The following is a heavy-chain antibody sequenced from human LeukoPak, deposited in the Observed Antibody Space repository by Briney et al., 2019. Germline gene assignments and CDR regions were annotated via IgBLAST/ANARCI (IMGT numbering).Heavy chain of an antibody. V-gene: IGHV3-66*01. CDR3: ARDLLSHIRYLDY. D-gene: IGHD3-3*01. CDR2: IYSGGST. CDR1: GFTVSSNY. Sequence: GGSLRLSCAASGFTVSSNYMSWVRQAPGKGLEWVSVIYSGGSTYYAASVKGRFTISRDNSKNSLYLQMNSLRAEDTAVYYCARDLLSHIRYLDYWGQGTLLTVSS. J-gene: IGHJ4*02.